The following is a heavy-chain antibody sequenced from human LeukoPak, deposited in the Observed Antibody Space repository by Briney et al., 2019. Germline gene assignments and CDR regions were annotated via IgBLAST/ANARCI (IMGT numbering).Heavy chain of an antibody. V-gene: IGHV3-7*01. D-gene: IGHD3-3*01. J-gene: IGHJ4*02. CDR2: INEDGSEK. CDR1: GFSFNIYW. CDR3: ARSVSRGVGHRNYDFWSGYYLTDY. Sequence: GGSLRLSCAATGFSFNIYWMSWVRLAPGKGLEWVTNINEDGSEKYYVDSVKGRFTVSRDNAKNSLYLQMNSLRAEDTAVYYCARSVSRGVGHRNYDFWSGYYLTDYWGQGTLVTVSS.